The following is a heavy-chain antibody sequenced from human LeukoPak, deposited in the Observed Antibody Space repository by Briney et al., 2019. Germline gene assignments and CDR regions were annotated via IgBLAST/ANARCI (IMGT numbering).Heavy chain of an antibody. CDR3: ARKDGFDP. CDR1: GFTFCSYA. J-gene: IGHJ5*02. Sequence: GGSLRLSCAASGFTFCSYAMHWVRQAPGKGLEWVAVISYDGSNKYYADSVKGRFTISRDNSKNTLYLQMNSLRAEDTAVYYCARKDGFDPWGQGTLVTVSS. V-gene: IGHV3-30*04. CDR2: ISYDGSNK.